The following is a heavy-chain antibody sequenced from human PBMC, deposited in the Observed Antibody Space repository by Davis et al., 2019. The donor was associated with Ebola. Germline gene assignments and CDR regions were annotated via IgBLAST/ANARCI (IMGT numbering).Heavy chain of an antibody. CDR1: GFTFSDYY. CDR2: ISSSSSYT. CDR3: ARAWWEDCSSTSCYTYYYGMDV. V-gene: IGHV3-11*06. Sequence: GESLKISCAASGFTFSDYYMSWIRQAPGKGLEWVSYISSSSSYTNYADSVKGRFTISRDNAKNSLYLQMNSLRAEDTAVYYCARAWWEDCSSTSCYTYYYGMDVWGQGTTVIVSS. D-gene: IGHD2-2*02. J-gene: IGHJ6*02.